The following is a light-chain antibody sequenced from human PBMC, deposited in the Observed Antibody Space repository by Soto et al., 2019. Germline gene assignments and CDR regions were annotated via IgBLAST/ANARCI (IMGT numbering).Light chain of an antibody. CDR2: DVS. V-gene: IGLV2-11*01. J-gene: IGLJ3*02. Sequence: QSALTQPRSVSGSPGQSVTISCTGTSSDVGDYNYVSWYQQYPGKAPKLVIYDVSKQPSGVPDRFSGSKSGNTASLTISGLQAEDEADYYCCSFAGSYTIWVFGGGTKLTVL. CDR3: CSFAGSYTIWV. CDR1: SSDVGDYNY.